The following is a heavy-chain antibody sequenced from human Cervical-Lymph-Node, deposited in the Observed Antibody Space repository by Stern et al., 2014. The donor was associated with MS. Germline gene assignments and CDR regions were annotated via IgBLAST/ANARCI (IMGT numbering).Heavy chain of an antibody. CDR3: ARVLRVSSSWFDP. V-gene: IGHV4-59*01. Sequence: QVQLQESGPGLVKPSETLSLTCTVSGGSISRNYWSWIRLSPGKGLEWIGYIYNSGSANYNPSLKSRVTISIDTSKNQFSLKVSSVTAADTAVYYCARVLRVSSSWFDPWGQGTLVTVSS. CDR1: GGSISRNY. CDR2: IYNSGSA. D-gene: IGHD2-8*01. J-gene: IGHJ5*02.